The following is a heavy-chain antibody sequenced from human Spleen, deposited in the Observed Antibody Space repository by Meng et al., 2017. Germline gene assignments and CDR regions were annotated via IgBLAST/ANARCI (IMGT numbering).Heavy chain of an antibody. Sequence: QVQVVQSGAEVKRPGTSLKVSCKAVHYTFTGYGVSWFRQAPGQRLEWMGWIKAGNGNTTYAQKFQGRVTITRDTSASTVYMDLSSLTFEDTAVYYCETYGSWFDPWGQGTLVTVSS. J-gene: IGHJ5*02. CDR2: IKAGNGNT. D-gene: IGHD1-26*01. CDR3: ETYGSWFDP. CDR1: HYTFTGYG. V-gene: IGHV1-3*01.